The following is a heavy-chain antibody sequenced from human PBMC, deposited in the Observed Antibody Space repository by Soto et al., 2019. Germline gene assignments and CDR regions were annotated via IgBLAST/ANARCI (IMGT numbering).Heavy chain of an antibody. D-gene: IGHD1-26*01. J-gene: IGHJ4*02. V-gene: IGHV3-15*07. CDR1: GFTFSNAW. CDR2: IKSKTDGGTT. CDR3: TTGPIEWELLMFDY. Sequence: EVQLVESGGGLVKPGGSLRLSCAASGFTFSNAWMNWVRQAPGKGLEWVGRIKSKTDGGTTDYAAPVKGRFTISRDDSKNTLYLQMNSLKTEDTAVYYCTTGPIEWELLMFDYWGQGTLVTVSS.